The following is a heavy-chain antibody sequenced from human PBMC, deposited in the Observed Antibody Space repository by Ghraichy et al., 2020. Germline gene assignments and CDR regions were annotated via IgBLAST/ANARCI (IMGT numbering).Heavy chain of an antibody. CDR2: INQDGSAK. Sequence: GGSLRLSCVASGFNLTTYWMTWVRQAPGKGLEWVANINQDGSAKFYVDSVKGRFTISRDSANNSLFLQMDSLRVEDTAVYYCARGDGAFYLSGQGTMVTVCS. V-gene: IGHV3-7*04. CDR3: ARGDGAFYL. J-gene: IGHJ3*01. CDR1: GFNLTTYW.